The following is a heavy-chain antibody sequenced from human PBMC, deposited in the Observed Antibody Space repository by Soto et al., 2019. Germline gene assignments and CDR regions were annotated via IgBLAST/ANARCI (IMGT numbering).Heavy chain of an antibody. V-gene: IGHV4-30-4*01. CDR3: ARGPSADKIDF. D-gene: IGHD3-3*01. CDR2: IYNSGST. J-gene: IGHJ4*02. CDR1: GGSVSSGGYV. Sequence: SETLSLTCTGSGGSVSSGGYVWGWIRQPPGEGLEWIGHIYNSGSTYSNPSPRGRVTISADTSKSQVSLKLSSVTAADTAVYYCARGPSADKIDFWGQGTLVTVSS.